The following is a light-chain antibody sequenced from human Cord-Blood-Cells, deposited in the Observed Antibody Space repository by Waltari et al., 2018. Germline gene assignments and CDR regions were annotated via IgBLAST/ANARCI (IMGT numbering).Light chain of an antibody. CDR2: EVS. V-gene: IGLV2-8*01. CDR1: SIDVGGYTN. CDR3: SSYAGSNNVV. J-gene: IGLJ2*01. Sequence: QSALTQPPSASGSPGQSVPISCTGTSIDVGGYTNVSWYQQHPGKAPKLMIYEVSKRPSGVPDRFSGSKSGNTASLTVSGLQAEDEADYYCSSYAGSNNVVFGGGTKLTVL.